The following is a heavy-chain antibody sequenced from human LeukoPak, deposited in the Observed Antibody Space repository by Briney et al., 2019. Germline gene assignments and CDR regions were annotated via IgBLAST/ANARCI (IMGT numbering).Heavy chain of an antibody. CDR3: ASPRDYGSGFDF. J-gene: IGHJ4*02. CDR2: ISSSGTYI. D-gene: IGHD3-10*01. V-gene: IGHV3-21*05. CDR1: GFTVSSNY. Sequence: GGSLRLSCAASGFTVSSNYMSWVRQAPGKGLEWVSYISSSGTYIYYADSVKGRFTISRDNARNSLYLQMNSLRAEDTAVYYCASPRDYGSGFDFWGQGTLVTVSS.